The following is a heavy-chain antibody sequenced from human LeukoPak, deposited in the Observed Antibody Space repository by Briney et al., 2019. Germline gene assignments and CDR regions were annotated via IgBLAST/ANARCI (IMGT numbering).Heavy chain of an antibody. Sequence: PSETLSLACTVSGGSISSYYWSWIRQPAGKGLEWIGRIYTSGSTNYNPSLKSRVTMSVDTSKNQFSLKLSSVTAADTAVYYCARGKRGYSYGYPGANPLYYYMDVWGKGTTVTISS. CDR1: GGSISSYY. CDR3: ARGKRGYSYGYPGANPLYYYMDV. CDR2: IYTSGST. D-gene: IGHD5-18*01. J-gene: IGHJ6*03. V-gene: IGHV4-4*07.